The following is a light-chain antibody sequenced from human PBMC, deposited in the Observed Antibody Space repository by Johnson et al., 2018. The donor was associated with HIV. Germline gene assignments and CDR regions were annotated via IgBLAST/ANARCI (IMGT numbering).Light chain of an antibody. J-gene: IGLJ1*01. CDR1: SSNIGNNY. CDR2: ENN. V-gene: IGLV1-51*02. CDR3: GTWDNSLNGYV. Sequence: QSVLTQPPSVSAAPGQKVTISCSGSSSNIGNNYVSWYQQLPGTAPKLFIYENNKRPSGIPDRFSGSKSGTSATLGITGLQTGDEADYYCGTWDNSLNGYVFGTGTKVT.